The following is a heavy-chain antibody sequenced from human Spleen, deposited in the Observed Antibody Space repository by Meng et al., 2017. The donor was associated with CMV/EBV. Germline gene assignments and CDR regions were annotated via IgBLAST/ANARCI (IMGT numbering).Heavy chain of an antibody. V-gene: IGHV4-59*12. CDR3: ARDSRYLEWLRGGMDV. CDR1: GGSISSYY. CDR2: IYYSGST. D-gene: IGHD3-3*01. J-gene: IGHJ6*02. Sequence: GSLRLSCTVSGGSISSYYWSWIRQPPGKGLEWIGYIYYSGSTNYNPSLKSRVTISVDKSKNQFSLKLSSVTAADTAVYYCARDSRYLEWLRGGMDVWGQGTTVTVSS.